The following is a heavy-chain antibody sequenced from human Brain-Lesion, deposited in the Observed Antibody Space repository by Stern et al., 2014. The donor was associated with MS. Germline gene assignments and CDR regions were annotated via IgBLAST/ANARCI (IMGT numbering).Heavy chain of an antibody. CDR1: GGSISTSTYY. CDR3: GVGVITMDYFDY. CDR2: IYYSGRT. J-gene: IGHJ4*02. Sequence: QVQLQESGPGLVKPSETLSLTCTVSGGSISTSTYYWGWVRQPPGQGLERIGNIYYSGRTYYNPSLTRRVTISFDTPNNQFSLRLSSVTAADTAMYYCGVGVITMDYFDYWGQGTLVTVSS. D-gene: IGHD3-3*01. V-gene: IGHV4-39*01.